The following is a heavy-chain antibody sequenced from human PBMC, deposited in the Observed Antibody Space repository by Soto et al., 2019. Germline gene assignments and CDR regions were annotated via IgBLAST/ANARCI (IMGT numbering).Heavy chain of an antibody. CDR2: ISWKDDK. D-gene: IGHD3-16*02. CDR1: GFSRSTLEAR. CDR3: AHRYGGNSYRWYFDF. Sequence: SGPTSVNPAQNVTLTSRFSGFSRSTLEARVGWLRQPPGKALEWLAVISWKDDKRYNPGLKSRLTITKDTSKNQVVLTMTNMDPVDTAPYYCAHRYGGNSYRWYFDFWGQGTLVTVPS. J-gene: IGHJ4*02. V-gene: IGHV2-5*01.